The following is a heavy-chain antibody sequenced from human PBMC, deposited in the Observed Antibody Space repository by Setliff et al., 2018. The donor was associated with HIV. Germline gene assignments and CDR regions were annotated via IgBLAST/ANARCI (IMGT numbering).Heavy chain of an antibody. Sequence: SVKVSCKASGGTFSSYAISWVRQAPGQGLEWMGVIILLFGTPNYAQKFQGRVTITADESTSTAYMELSSLRSEDTSVYYCARDLYYYDSSGYYPGNYYGMDVWGQGTTVTVSS. CDR1: GGTFSSYA. CDR2: IILLFGTP. J-gene: IGHJ6*02. D-gene: IGHD3-22*01. V-gene: IGHV1-69*13. CDR3: ARDLYYYDSSGYYPGNYYGMDV.